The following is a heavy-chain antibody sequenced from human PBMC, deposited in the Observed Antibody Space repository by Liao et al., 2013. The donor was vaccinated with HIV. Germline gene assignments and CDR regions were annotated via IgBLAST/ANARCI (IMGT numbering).Heavy chain of an antibody. D-gene: IGHD1-14*01. CDR1: GGSISSGSYY. CDR2: IYTSGST. Sequence: QVQLQESGPGLVKPSQTLSLTCTVSGGSISSGSYYWSWIRQPAGKGLEWIGRIYTSGSTNYNPSLKSRVTISVDTSKNQFSLKLSSVTAADTAVYYCARGRRVFHYWGQGTLVTVSS. J-gene: IGHJ4*02. CDR3: ARGRRVFHY. V-gene: IGHV4-61*02.